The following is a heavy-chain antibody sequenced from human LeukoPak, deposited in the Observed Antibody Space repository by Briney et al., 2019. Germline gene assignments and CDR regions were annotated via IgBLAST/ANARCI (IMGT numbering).Heavy chain of an antibody. D-gene: IGHD6-19*01. CDR3: AKDLIAVAGTSFDY. CDR1: GFTFSSYW. J-gene: IGHJ4*02. Sequence: GGSLRLSCTASGFTFSSYWMSWVRQAPGKGLEWVANIKQDGSEKYYVDSVKGRFTISRDNAKNSLYLQMNSLRAEDTAVYYCAKDLIAVAGTSFDYWGQGTLVTVSS. V-gene: IGHV3-7*01. CDR2: IKQDGSEK.